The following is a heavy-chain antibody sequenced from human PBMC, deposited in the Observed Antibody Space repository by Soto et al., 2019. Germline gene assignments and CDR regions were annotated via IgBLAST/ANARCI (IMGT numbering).Heavy chain of an antibody. CDR3: AKVLQRYCTTTTCSAPYGMDV. CDR2: ISGSGGTT. J-gene: IGHJ6*02. Sequence: GGSLRLSCAASGFTFSSYAMSWVRQAPGKGLEWVSAISGSGGTTYYADSVKGRFTISRDNSRNTLYLQMNSLRAEDTALYYCAKVLQRYCTTTTCSAPYGMDVWGQGTTVTVSS. V-gene: IGHV3-23*01. CDR1: GFTFSSYA. D-gene: IGHD2-2*01.